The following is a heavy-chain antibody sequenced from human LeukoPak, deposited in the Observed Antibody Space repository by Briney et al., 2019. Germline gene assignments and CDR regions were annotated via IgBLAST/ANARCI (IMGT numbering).Heavy chain of an antibody. Sequence: SVKVSCKASGGTFSSYAISWVRQAPGQGLEWMGRIIPILGIANYAQKFQGRVTITADKSTSTAYMELSSLRSDDTAVYYCARVVAAPVGWFDPWGQGTLVTVSS. CDR2: IIPILGIA. V-gene: IGHV1-69*04. CDR1: GGTFSSYA. D-gene: IGHD2-15*01. CDR3: ARVVAAPVGWFDP. J-gene: IGHJ5*02.